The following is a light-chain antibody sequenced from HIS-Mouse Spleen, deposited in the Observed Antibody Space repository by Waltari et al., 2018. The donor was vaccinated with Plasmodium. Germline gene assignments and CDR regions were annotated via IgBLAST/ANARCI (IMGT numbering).Light chain of an antibody. CDR1: SSDVGGYNY. Sequence: QSALTQPPSASGSPGQSVTISCTGPSSDVGGYNYVSWYQQPPGKAPKLRIYEVSKRPSGVPDRFSGSKSGNTASLTVSGLQAEDEADYYCSSYAGSNNLVFGGGTKLTVL. CDR2: EVS. CDR3: SSYAGSNNLV. J-gene: IGLJ2*01. V-gene: IGLV2-8*01.